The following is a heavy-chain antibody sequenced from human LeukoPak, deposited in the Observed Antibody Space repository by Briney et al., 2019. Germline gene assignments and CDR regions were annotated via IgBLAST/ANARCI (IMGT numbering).Heavy chain of an antibody. CDR2: ISYDGSNK. CDR1: GFTFSSYA. D-gene: IGHD3-3*01. V-gene: IGHV3-30-3*01. CDR3: ALSRGIFGVAYFDY. Sequence: PGGSLRLSCAASGFTFSSYAMHWVRQAPGKGLEWVAVISYDGSNKYYADSVKGRFTISRDNSKNTLYLQMNSLRAEDTAVYYCALSRGIFGVAYFDYWGQGTLVTVSS. J-gene: IGHJ4*02.